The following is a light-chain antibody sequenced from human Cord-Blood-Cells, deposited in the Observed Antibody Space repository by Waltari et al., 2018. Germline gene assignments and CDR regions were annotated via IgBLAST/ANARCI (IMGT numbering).Light chain of an antibody. CDR1: SLRSYY. J-gene: IGLJ1*01. CDR2: GKN. Sequence: SSELTQDPAVSVALGQTVRITCQGDSLRSYYASWYQQKPGQAPVLVIYGKNNRPSGIPDRFSGASSVNTASLTITGAQAEDEADYYCNSRDSSGTHYVFGTGTKVTVL. V-gene: IGLV3-19*01. CDR3: NSRDSSGTHYV.